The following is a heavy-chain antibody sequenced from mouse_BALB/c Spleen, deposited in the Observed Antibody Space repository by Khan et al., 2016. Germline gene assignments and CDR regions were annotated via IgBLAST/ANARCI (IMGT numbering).Heavy chain of an antibody. V-gene: IGHV6-6*02. J-gene: IGHJ3*01. CDR3: TTGFAY. CDR2: IRLKSNNYAT. Sequence: EVKLEVSGGGLVQPGGSMKLSCVASGFTFSNYWMNWVRQSPEQGLEWVAEIRLKSNNYATHYAESVKGRFTISRDDSKSRVYLQMNNLRAEVTGVYYCTTGFAYWGHGTLVTVSA. CDR1: GFTFSNYW.